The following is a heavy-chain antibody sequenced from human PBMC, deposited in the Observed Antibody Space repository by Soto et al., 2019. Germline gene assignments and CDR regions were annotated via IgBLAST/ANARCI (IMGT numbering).Heavy chain of an antibody. CDR3: ALREMGCSGGSCYSLHYYYYYMDV. CDR2: ISGSGGST. Sequence: EVQLLESGGGLVQPGGSLRLSCAASGFTFSSYAMSWVRQAPGKGLEWVSAISGSGGSTYYADSMKGRFTISRDNSKNTLYLQMNSLRAEDTAVYYCALREMGCSGGSCYSLHYYYYYMDVWGNGTTVTVSS. J-gene: IGHJ6*03. CDR1: GFTFSSYA. D-gene: IGHD2-15*01. V-gene: IGHV3-23*01.